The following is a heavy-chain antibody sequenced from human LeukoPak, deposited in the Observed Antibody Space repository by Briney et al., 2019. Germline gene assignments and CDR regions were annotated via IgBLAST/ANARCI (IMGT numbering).Heavy chain of an antibody. CDR1: GFTFSSYA. Sequence: GGSLRHSCAASGFTFSSYAMSWVRQAPGKGLEWVSAISGSGGSTYYADPVKGRFTISRDNSKNTLCLQMNSLRAEDTAVYYCAEAGRIAAAGPTDFDYWGQGTLVTVSS. CDR3: AEAGRIAAAGPTDFDY. J-gene: IGHJ4*02. CDR2: ISGSGGST. V-gene: IGHV3-23*01. D-gene: IGHD6-13*01.